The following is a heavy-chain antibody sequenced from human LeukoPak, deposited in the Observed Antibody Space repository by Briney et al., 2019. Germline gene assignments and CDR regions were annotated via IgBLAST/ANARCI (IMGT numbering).Heavy chain of an antibody. J-gene: IGHJ4*02. Sequence: ASVTVSCKASGYTFTSYGISWVRQAPGQGLEWMGWISAYNGNTNYAQKLQGRVTMTTDQSTSTGYMELRSLRSDDTAVYYCARDMITARDYFASWAQETLVTVS. CDR1: GYTFTSYG. D-gene: IGHD6-6*01. CDR2: ISAYNGNT. V-gene: IGHV1-18*01. CDR3: ARDMITARDYFAS.